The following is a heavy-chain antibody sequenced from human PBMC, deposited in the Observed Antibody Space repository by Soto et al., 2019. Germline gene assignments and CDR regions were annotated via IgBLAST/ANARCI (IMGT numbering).Heavy chain of an antibody. CDR1: GFTFSSYG. CDR3: ARDFNPCSSTSCYMYYYYGMDV. CDR2: IWYDGSNK. D-gene: IGHD2-2*02. V-gene: IGHV3-33*01. J-gene: IGHJ6*02. Sequence: GGSLRLSCAASGFTFSSYGMHWVRQAPGKGLEWVAVIWYDGSNKYYADSVKGRFTISRDNSKNTLYLQMNSLRAEDTAVYYCARDFNPCSSTSCYMYYYYGMDVWGQGTTVTVSS.